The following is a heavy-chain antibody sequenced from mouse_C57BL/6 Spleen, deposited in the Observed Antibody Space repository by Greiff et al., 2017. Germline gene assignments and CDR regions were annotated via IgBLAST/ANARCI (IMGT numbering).Heavy chain of an antibody. Sequence: EVMLVESGGGLVQPGGSLKLSCAASGFTFSDYGMAWVRQAPRKGPEWVAFISNLAYSIYYADTVTGRFTISRENAKNTLYLEMSSLRSEDTAMYYWARRSLVGGFAYWGQGTLVTVSA. J-gene: IGHJ3*01. CDR2: ISNLAYSI. V-gene: IGHV5-15*04. CDR3: ARRSLVGGFAY. CDR1: GFTFSDYG.